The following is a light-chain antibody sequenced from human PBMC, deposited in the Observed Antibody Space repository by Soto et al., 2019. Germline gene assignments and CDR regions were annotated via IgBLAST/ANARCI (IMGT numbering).Light chain of an antibody. Sequence: EIVLTQSPGTLSLSPGERATLSCRASQSVASSFSAWYQQKPGQAPRLLIYGASTRATGIPARFSGSGSGTEFTLTISSLQSEDFAVYYCQQYNNWPRTFGQGTKVDNK. CDR3: QQYNNWPRT. V-gene: IGKV3-15*01. CDR2: GAS. J-gene: IGKJ1*01. CDR1: QSVASS.